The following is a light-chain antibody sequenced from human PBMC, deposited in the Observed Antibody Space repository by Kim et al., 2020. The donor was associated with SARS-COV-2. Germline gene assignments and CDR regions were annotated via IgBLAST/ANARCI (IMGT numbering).Light chain of an antibody. Sequence: QSALTQPPSVSGAPGQRVTISCSGTSSNIGAGYLVHWYQQFPGTAPTLLVFDNTNRPSGVPDRFSGAKSGTSASLTIAGLQAEDEADYYCQSYDASLRGSYVFGTGTKVTVL. CDR1: SSNIGAGYL. V-gene: IGLV1-40*01. J-gene: IGLJ1*01. CDR3: QSYDASLRGSYV. CDR2: DNT.